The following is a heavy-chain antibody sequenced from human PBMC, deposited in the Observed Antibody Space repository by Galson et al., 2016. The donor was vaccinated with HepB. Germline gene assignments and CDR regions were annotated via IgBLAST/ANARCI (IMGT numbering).Heavy chain of an antibody. J-gene: IGHJ3*01. CDR1: GVPFSTYY. CDR2: MSHSGIT. V-gene: IGHV4-34*01. CDR3: ASLIGYCSGGSCYLP. D-gene: IGHD2-15*01. Sequence: ETLSLTCAVYGVPFSTYYWIWIRQPPGKGLEWIGEMSHSGITNYNPSLKSRLTISVDTSKNQFSLRLSSVTAADTAVYYCASLIGYCSGGSCYLPWGQGTMVTVSS.